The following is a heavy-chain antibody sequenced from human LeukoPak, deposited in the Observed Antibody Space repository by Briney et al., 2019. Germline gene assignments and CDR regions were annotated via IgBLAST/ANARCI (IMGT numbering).Heavy chain of an antibody. CDR3: ASLGGSPLQYPPIFYYYYGMDV. CDR1: GVTFSSYS. D-gene: IGHD4-4*01. Sequence: PGGSLRLACAAAGVTFSSYSMNWVRQAPGKGLEWVSSISSSSSYIYYADSVKGRFTISRDNAKNSLYLQMNSLRAEDTAVYYCASLGGSPLQYPPIFYYYYGMDVWGQGTTVTVSS. V-gene: IGHV3-21*01. CDR2: ISSSSSYI. J-gene: IGHJ6*02.